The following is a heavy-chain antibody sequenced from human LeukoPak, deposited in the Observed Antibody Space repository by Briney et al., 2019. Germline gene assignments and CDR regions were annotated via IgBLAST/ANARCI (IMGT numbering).Heavy chain of an antibody. CDR2: IYYSGST. CDR1: GGSISSSSYY. V-gene: IGHV4-39*07. J-gene: IGHJ4*02. D-gene: IGHD3-16*02. CDR3: AGGTPLGELSSYYFDY. Sequence: PSETLSLTCTVSGGSISSSSYYWGWIRQPPGKGLEWIGSIYYSGSTYYNPSLKSRVTISVDTSKNQFSLKLSSVTAADTAVYYYAGGTPLGELSSYYFDYWGQGTLVTVSS.